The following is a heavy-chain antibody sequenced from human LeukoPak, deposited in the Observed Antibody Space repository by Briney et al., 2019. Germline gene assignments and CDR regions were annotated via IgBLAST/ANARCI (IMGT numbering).Heavy chain of an antibody. V-gene: IGHV1-2*02. Sequence: GAAVKVSCKSSGYTFNGYYMHWVRQAPGQGLEWMGWINPNNGGTKYAQNFQGRVTMTRDTSISTAYMELDRLRFDDTAVYYCAKSNGYGLVDIWGQGTMVTVSS. J-gene: IGHJ3*02. D-gene: IGHD3-10*01. CDR2: INPNNGGT. CDR3: AKSNGYGLVDI. CDR1: GYTFNGYY.